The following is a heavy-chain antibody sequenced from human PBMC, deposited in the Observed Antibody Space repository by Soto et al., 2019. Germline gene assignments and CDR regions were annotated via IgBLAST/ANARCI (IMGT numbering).Heavy chain of an antibody. CDR3: ARVCYSSGWYSWFDP. D-gene: IGHD6-19*01. CDR2: IYHSGST. J-gene: IGHJ5*02. V-gene: IGHV4-4*02. Sequence: LRETLSLTCAVSGGSISSSNWWSWVRQPPGKGLEWIGEIYHSGSTNYNPSLKSRVTISVDKSKNQFSLKLSSVTAADTAVYYCARVCYSSGWYSWFDPWGQGTLVTVSS. CDR1: GGSISSSNW.